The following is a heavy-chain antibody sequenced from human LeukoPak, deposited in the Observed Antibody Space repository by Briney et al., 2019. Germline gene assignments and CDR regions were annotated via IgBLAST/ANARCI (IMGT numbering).Heavy chain of an antibody. CDR1: GFTFSSCS. J-gene: IGHJ5*02. CDR2: ISSSSSYI. Sequence: GGSLRLSCAASGFTFSSCSMNWVRQAPGKGLEWVSSISSSSSYIYYADSVKGRFTISRDNAKNSLYLQMNSLRAEDTTVYYCAREATDIPLDPWGQGTLVTVSS. CDR3: AREATDIPLDP. V-gene: IGHV3-21*01. D-gene: IGHD3-9*01.